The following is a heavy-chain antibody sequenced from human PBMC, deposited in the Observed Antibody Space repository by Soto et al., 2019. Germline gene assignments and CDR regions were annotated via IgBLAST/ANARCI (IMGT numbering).Heavy chain of an antibody. CDR1: GFTFSSYS. J-gene: IGHJ6*02. CDR3: ARDLRTPTGYYYYGMDV. Sequence: GGSLRLSCAASGFTFSSYSMNWVRQAPGKGLEWVSSISSSSSYIYYADSVKGRFTISRDNAKNSLYLQMNSLRAEDTAVYYCARDLRTPTGYYYYGMDVWGQGTTVTVSS. V-gene: IGHV3-21*01. CDR2: ISSSSSYI. D-gene: IGHD2-2*01.